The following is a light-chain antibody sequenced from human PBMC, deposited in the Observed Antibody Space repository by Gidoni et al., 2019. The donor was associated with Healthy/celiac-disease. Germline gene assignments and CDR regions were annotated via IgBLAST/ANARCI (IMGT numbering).Light chain of an antibody. Sequence: MVLTQSPGTLSLSPGARATLSCRASQSVSSSYLAWYQQKPGQAPRLLIYGASSRSTGIPDRFSGSGSGTDFTLTISRLEPEDFAVYYCQRYGSSPWTFGQGTKVEIK. CDR1: QSVSSSY. CDR2: GAS. CDR3: QRYGSSPWT. V-gene: IGKV3-20*01. J-gene: IGKJ1*01.